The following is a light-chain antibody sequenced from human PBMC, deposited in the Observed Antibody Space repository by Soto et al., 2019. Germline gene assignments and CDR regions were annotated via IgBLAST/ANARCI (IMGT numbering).Light chain of an antibody. CDR1: QRINIY. V-gene: IGKV1-39*01. J-gene: IGKJ5*01. CDR3: QRSFSTPT. Sequence: DIQMTQSPSSLPTSIGDRVTITCRASQRINIYLNWYRQKPGKAPELLIYSASNLQSGVPSRFSGSGSGTDFTLTISGLQSEDFATYYCQRSFSTPTFGQGTRLEI. CDR2: SAS.